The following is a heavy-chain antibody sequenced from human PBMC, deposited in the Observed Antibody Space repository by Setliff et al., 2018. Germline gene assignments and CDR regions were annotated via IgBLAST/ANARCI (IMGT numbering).Heavy chain of an antibody. D-gene: IGHD6-19*01. CDR3: ARHRSGPLDY. J-gene: IGHJ4*02. V-gene: IGHV4-34*01. Sequence: PSETLSLTCAVYGGSFSGYYWSWIRQPPGKGLEWIGEINHSGSTNYNPSLKSRVTISVDTSKNQFSLKLSSVTAADTAVYYCARHRSGPLDYWGQGTLVTVSS. CDR1: GGSFSGYY. CDR2: INHSGST.